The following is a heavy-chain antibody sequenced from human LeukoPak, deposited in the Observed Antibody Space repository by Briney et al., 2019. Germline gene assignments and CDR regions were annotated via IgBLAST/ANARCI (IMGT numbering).Heavy chain of an antibody. J-gene: IGHJ4*02. CDR1: GYTFTGYY. V-gene: IGHV1-2*02. CDR2: IDPNNGGA. CDR3: ARDGIVGATRGDY. Sequence: ASVKVSCKASGYTFTGYYMHWVRQAPGQGLEWMGWIDPNNGGANYAQKFQGRVTMTTDTSINTAYMELSRLTSDDTAVYYCARDGIVGATRGDYWGQGTLVTVSS. D-gene: IGHD1-26*01.